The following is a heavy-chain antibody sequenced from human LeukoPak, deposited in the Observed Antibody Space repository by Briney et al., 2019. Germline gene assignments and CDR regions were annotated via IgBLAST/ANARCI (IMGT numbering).Heavy chain of an antibody. J-gene: IGHJ6*03. D-gene: IGHD3-22*01. CDR1: GFTVSSNY. CDR3: ARGTSGYFNYYYYYMDV. V-gene: IGHV3-53*01. CDR2: IYSGGST. Sequence: GGSLRLSCAASGFTVSSNYMSWVRQAPGKGLEWVSVIYSGGSTYYADSVKGRFTISRDNSKNTLYLQMNSLRAEDTAVYYCARGTSGYFNYYYYYMDVWGKGTTVTVSS.